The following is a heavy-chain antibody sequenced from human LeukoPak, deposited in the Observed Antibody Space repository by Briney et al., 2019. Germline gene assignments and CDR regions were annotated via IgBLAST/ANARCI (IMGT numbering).Heavy chain of an antibody. J-gene: IGHJ6*03. V-gene: IGHV3-48*03. CDR1: GFTFSSYE. D-gene: IGHD3-9*01. CDR3: ARVPYDILTGYLFYYYMDV. Sequence: GGSLRLSCAASGFTFSSYEMNWVRQAPGKGLEWVSYISSSGSTIYYADSVKGRFTISRDNAKNSLYLQMNSPRAEDTAVYYCARVPYDILTGYLFYYYMDVWGKGTTVTVSS. CDR2: ISSSGSTI.